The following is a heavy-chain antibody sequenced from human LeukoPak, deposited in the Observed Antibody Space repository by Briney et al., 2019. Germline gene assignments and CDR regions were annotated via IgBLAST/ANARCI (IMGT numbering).Heavy chain of an antibody. CDR1: GFTFSSYG. D-gene: IGHD3-10*01. Sequence: GGSLRLSCAASGFTFSSYGMHWVRQAPGKGLGWVAVISYDGSNKYYADSVKGRFTISRDNSKNTLYLQMNSLRAEDTAVYYCAKDGMVRGAAFDYWGQGTLVTVSS. V-gene: IGHV3-30*18. J-gene: IGHJ4*02. CDR2: ISYDGSNK. CDR3: AKDGMVRGAAFDY.